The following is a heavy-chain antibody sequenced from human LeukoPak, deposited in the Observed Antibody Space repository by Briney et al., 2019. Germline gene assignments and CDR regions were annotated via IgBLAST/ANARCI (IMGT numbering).Heavy chain of an antibody. D-gene: IGHD6-13*01. CDR2: ISGSGGST. CDR3: AKERRHSYSSSWPQGDAFDI. CDR1: GFTFSSYA. J-gene: IGHJ3*02. Sequence: PGGSPRLSCAASGFTFSSYAMSWVRQAPGKGLEWVSAISGSGGSTYYADSVKGRFTISRDNSKNTLYLQMNSLRAEDTAVYYCAKERRHSYSSSWPQGDAFDIWGQGTMVTVSS. V-gene: IGHV3-23*01.